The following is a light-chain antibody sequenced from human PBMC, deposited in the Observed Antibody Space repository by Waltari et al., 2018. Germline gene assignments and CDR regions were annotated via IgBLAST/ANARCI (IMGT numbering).Light chain of an antibody. CDR2: GAS. CDR1: QYVSSSS. Sequence: EIVLTQSPGTLSLSPGERATLSCRASQYVSSSSLAWYQQKPGQAPWLLIYGASSRATGIPDRFSGSGSGTDFTLTISRLEPEDFVVYYCQQYGTSPPYTFGQGTKLEI. CDR3: QQYGTSPPYT. J-gene: IGKJ2*01. V-gene: IGKV3-20*01.